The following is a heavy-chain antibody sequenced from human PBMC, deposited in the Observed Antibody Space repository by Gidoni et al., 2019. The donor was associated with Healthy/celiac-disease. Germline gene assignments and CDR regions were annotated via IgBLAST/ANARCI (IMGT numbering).Heavy chain of an antibody. CDR3: AKVGPQWELIDAFDI. Sequence: QVQLVESGGGVVQPGRSLRLSCAASGFTFSSYGMHWVRQAPGKGLEWVAVIAYDGSNKYYADSVKGRFTISRDNSKNTLYLQMNSLRAEDTAVYYCAKVGPQWELIDAFDIWGQGTMVTVSS. CDR1: GFTFSSYG. D-gene: IGHD1-26*01. CDR2: IAYDGSNK. J-gene: IGHJ3*02. V-gene: IGHV3-30*18.